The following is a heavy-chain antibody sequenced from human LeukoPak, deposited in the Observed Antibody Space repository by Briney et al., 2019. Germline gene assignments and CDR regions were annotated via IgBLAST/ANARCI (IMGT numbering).Heavy chain of an antibody. CDR1: GYTFTSYD. CDR3: ARDIGYCSGGSCYPYYMDV. CDR2: MNPNSGNT. V-gene: IGHV1-8*01. J-gene: IGHJ6*03. D-gene: IGHD2-15*01. Sequence: ASVKVSCKASGYTFTSYDINWVRQAPGQGLEWMGWMNPNSGNTGYAQKFQGRVTMTRNTSISTAYMELSSLRPDDTAVYYCARDIGYCSGGSCYPYYMDVWGKGTTVTVSS.